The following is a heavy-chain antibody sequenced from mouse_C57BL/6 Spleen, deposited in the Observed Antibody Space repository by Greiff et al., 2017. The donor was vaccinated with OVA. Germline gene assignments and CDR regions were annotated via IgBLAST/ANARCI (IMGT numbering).Heavy chain of an antibody. CDR1: GFSLTSYG. Sequence: VQLVESGPGLVQPSQSLSITCTVSGFSLTSYGVHWVRQSPGKGLEWLGVIWSGGSTDYNAAFISRLSISKDNSKSQVFFKMNSLQADDTAIYYCARGDTVVDYYAMDYWGQGTSVTVSS. D-gene: IGHD1-1*01. J-gene: IGHJ4*01. CDR2: IWSGGST. CDR3: ARGDTVVDYYAMDY. V-gene: IGHV2-2*01.